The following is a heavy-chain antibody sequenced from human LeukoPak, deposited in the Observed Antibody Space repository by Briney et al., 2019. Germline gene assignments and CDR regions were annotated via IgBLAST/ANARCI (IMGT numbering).Heavy chain of an antibody. D-gene: IGHD6-19*01. Sequence: SETLSLTCTVSGGSISSYYWSWIRQPAGKGLEWIGRIYTSGSTNYNPSLKSRVTISVDTSKNQFSLKLSSVTAADTAVYYCARDHVTYSSGWYQDYWGQGTLVTVSS. V-gene: IGHV4-4*07. CDR1: GGSISSYY. J-gene: IGHJ4*02. CDR3: ARDHVTYSSGWYQDY. CDR2: IYTSGST.